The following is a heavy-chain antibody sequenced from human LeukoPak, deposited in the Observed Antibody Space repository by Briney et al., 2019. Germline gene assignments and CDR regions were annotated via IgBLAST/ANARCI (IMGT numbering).Heavy chain of an antibody. Sequence: PGGSLRLSCAAYGSTFSSYAMSWVRQAPGKGLEWVSGISWNSGSIGYADSVKGRFTISRDNAKNSLYLQMNSLRAEDMALYYCAKTGIIGYDFWSGKSTRDWYFDLWGRGTLVTVSS. V-gene: IGHV3-9*03. CDR1: GSTFSSYA. CDR3: AKTGIIGYDFWSGKSTRDWYFDL. CDR2: ISWNSGSI. D-gene: IGHD3-3*01. J-gene: IGHJ2*01.